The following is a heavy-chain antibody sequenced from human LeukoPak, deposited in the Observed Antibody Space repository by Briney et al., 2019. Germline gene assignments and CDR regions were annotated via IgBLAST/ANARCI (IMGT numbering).Heavy chain of an antibody. CDR2: ISSSSSYI. D-gene: IGHD6-13*01. J-gene: IGHJ4*02. Sequence: GGSLRLSCAASGFTFSSYSMNWVRQAPGKGLEWVSSISSSSSYIYYADSVKGRFTISRDNAKNSLYLQMNSLRAEDTAVYYCARGFLAAAGRPVRDFDYWGQGTLVTVSS. CDR3: ARGFLAAAGRPVRDFDY. CDR1: GFTFSSYS. V-gene: IGHV3-21*01.